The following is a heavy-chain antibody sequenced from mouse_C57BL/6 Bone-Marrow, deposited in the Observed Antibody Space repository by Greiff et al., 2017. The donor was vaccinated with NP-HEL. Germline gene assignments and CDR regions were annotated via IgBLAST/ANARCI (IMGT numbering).Heavy chain of an antibody. CDR3: TTFRFITTVVASNYFDY. J-gene: IGHJ2*01. CDR1: GFNIKDDY. D-gene: IGHD1-1*01. V-gene: IGHV14-4*01. CDR2: IDPENGDT. Sequence: EVQLQQSGAELVRPGASVKLSCTASGFNIKDDYMHWVKQRPEQGLEWIGWIDPENGDTEYDSKFQGKSTITADTSSNTAYLPLSSLTSVDTAVSYCTTFRFITTVVASNYFDYWGQGTTLTVSS.